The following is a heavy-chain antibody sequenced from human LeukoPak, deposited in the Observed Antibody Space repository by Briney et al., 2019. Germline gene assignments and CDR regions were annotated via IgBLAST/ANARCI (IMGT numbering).Heavy chain of an antibody. Sequence: SETLSLTCTVSGGSISSYYWSWIRQPPGKGLEWIGYIYYSGSTNYNPSLKSRVTISVDTSKNQFSLKLSSVTAADTAVYYCAREGLYYYYYYMDVWGKGATVTVSS. D-gene: IGHD3/OR15-3a*01. V-gene: IGHV4-59*01. J-gene: IGHJ6*03. CDR1: GGSISSYY. CDR3: AREGLYYYYYYMDV. CDR2: IYYSGST.